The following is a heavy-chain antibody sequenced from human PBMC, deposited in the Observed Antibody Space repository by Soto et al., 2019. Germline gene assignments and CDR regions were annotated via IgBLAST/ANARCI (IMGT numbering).Heavy chain of an antibody. J-gene: IGHJ5*02. CDR2: FHNSGNP. CDR1: GGSISGYH. CDR3: ARDPVDGYAFFDT. V-gene: IGHV4-59*01. Sequence: QVQLQESGPGLVQPSGTLSLTCSISGGSISGYHWHWIRQTPGKGVELIGYFHNSGNPKYSSSLKRRVTISVDMSAQKPSLKLPSVTAADTPVYWCARDPVDGYAFFDTWGQGAQVTVSS. D-gene: IGHD5-12*01.